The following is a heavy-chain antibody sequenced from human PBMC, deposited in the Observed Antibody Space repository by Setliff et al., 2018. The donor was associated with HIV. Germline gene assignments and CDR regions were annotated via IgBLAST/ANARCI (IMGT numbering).Heavy chain of an antibody. CDR2: FYTTGST. CDR3: ARSGDYYESSGYYRY. D-gene: IGHD3-22*01. CDR1: GASISSGTYY. J-gene: IGHJ4*02. Sequence: SETLSLTCTVSGASISSGTYYWSWIRQPAGKGLEWIGHFYTTGSTNYNPSLKSRVTMSVDTSKNQFSLNVTSVTAADTAVYYCARSGDYYESSGYYRYWGQGALVTVSS. V-gene: IGHV4-61*09.